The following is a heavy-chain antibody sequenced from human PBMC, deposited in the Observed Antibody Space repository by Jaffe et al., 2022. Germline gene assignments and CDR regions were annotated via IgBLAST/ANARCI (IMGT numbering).Heavy chain of an antibody. V-gene: IGHV3-23*01. CDR3: AKEGGEDYGDYLGLAWLDY. CDR1: GFTFSSYA. D-gene: IGHD4-17*01. J-gene: IGHJ4*02. Sequence: EVQLLESGGGLVQPGGSLRLSCAASGFTFSSYAMSWVRQAPGKGLEWVSAISGSGGSTYYADSVKGRFTISRDNSKNTLYLQMNSLRAEDTAVYYCAKEGGEDYGDYLGLAWLDYWGQGTLVTVSS. CDR2: ISGSGGST.